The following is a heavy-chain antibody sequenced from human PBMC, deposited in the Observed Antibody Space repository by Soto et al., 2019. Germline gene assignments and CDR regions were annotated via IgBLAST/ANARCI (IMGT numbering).Heavy chain of an antibody. CDR3: AKSWASRYYYDSSGYPSSAFDI. CDR1: EFTFSNYA. CDR2: ISYGGGTT. V-gene: IGHV3-23*01. D-gene: IGHD3-22*01. Sequence: GSLRLSCAASEFTFSNYAMSWVRQAPGKGLEWVSAISYGGGTTYYADSVKGRFTISRDNSKNTLYLQMNSLRAEDTAVYYCAKSWASRYYYDSSGYPSSAFDIWGQGTMVTVSS. J-gene: IGHJ3*02.